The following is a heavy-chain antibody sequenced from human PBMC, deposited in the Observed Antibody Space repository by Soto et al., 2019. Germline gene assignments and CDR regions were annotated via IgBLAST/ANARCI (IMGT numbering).Heavy chain of an antibody. CDR1: GFSLTTSGVG. D-gene: IGHD3-3*01. CDR2: IYCDDDT. CDR3: GRFWGGCFVPRHRDAFDL. J-gene: IGHJ3*01. Sequence: ITLKESGPPLVRPTQTLTLACSLSGFSLTTSGVGVGWIRQPPGKALEFLALIYCDDDTRYRPSLRTRLTISKDISKNLVVLTLTNVEPVDTATYYCGRFWGGCFVPRHRDAFDLWGQGTMVTVSS. V-gene: IGHV2-5*02.